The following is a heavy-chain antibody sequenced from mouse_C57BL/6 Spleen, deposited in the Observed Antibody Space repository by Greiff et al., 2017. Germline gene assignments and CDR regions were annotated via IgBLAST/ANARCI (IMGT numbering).Heavy chain of an antibody. J-gene: IGHJ2*01. CDR1: GFTFSSYA. CDR2: ISDGGSYT. V-gene: IGHV5-4*01. Sequence: EVQRVESGGGLVKPGGSLKLSCAASGFTFSSYAMSWVRQTPEKRLEWVATISDGGSYTYYPDNVKGRFTISRDNAKNNLYLQMSHLKSEDTAMYYCARGGSSPHYFDYWGQGTTLTVSS. D-gene: IGHD1-1*01. CDR3: ARGGSSPHYFDY.